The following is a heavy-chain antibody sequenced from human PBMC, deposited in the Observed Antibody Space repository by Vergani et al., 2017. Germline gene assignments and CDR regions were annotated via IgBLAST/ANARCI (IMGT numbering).Heavy chain of an antibody. Sequence: QLVESGGDLVQPGGSLRLSCAVSGFTVSSHYMSWVRQAPGKGLEWVSVIFSGGYTYYADSVKGGFTISRDDSKNSLYLQMNSLRAEDTAVYYCASQYYDFWSGRDWGQGTLVTVSS. D-gene: IGHD3-3*01. J-gene: IGHJ1*01. CDR3: ASQYYDFWSGRD. V-gene: IGHV3-66*04. CDR1: GFTVSSHY. CDR2: IFSGGYT.